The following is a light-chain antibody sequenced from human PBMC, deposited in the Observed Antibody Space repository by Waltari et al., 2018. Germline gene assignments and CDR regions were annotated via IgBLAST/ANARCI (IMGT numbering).Light chain of an antibody. J-gene: IGLJ2*01. CDR3: MSYTSGTTLV. V-gene: IGLV2-14*01. CDR1: THDVGLYKY. Sequence: QSALTQPASVSGSPGQSTPISCTGPTHDVGLYKYVSWYHQHPGKTPKLIIYEVSNRPSGVSNRFSGSKSGNTASLTISGLQAEDEADYYCMSYTSGTTLVFGGGTKLTVL. CDR2: EVS.